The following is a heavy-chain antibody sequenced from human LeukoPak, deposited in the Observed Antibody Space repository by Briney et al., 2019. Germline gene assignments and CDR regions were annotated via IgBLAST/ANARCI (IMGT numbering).Heavy chain of an antibody. J-gene: IGHJ4*02. CDR2: IYSGGST. CDR1: GFTFSSNY. CDR3: ARGVHGNLYLDY. V-gene: IGHV3-53*01. D-gene: IGHD1-14*01. Sequence: GGSLRLSCAASGFTFSSNYMSWVRQAPGKGLEWVSAIYSGGSTYYADSVKGRFTISRDNSKNTLYLQMNSLRAEDTAVYYCARGVHGNLYLDYWGQGTLVTVSP.